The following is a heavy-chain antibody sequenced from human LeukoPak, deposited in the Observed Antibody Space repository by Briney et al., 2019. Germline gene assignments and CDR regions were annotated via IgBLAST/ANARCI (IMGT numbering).Heavy chain of an antibody. CDR3: AKDIGEQWLGPYDY. CDR1: GFTFDDYA. V-gene: IGHV3-9*01. CDR2: ISWNSGSI. Sequence: GGSLRLSCAASGFTFDDYAMHWVRQAPGKGLEWVSGISWNSGSIGYADSVKGRFTISRDNAKNSLYLQMNSLRAEDTALYYCAKDIGEQWLGPYDYWGQGTLVTVSS. D-gene: IGHD6-19*01. J-gene: IGHJ4*02.